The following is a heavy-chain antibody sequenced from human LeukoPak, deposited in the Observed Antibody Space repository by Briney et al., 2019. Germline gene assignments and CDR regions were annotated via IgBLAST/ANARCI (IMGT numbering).Heavy chain of an antibody. CDR1: GYIFTKYW. CDR2: IYPGDSDT. V-gene: IGHV5-51*01. J-gene: IGHJ4*02. Sequence: NAGGSLRLSCRGSGYIFTKYWIGWGRQMPGKGLEWMGIIYPGDSDTKYSPSLQGEVTISADKSITTAYLQWSSLKASDSAMYYCARRLAYGDLDYWGQGTLVTVSS. CDR3: ARRLAYGDLDY. D-gene: IGHD4-17*01.